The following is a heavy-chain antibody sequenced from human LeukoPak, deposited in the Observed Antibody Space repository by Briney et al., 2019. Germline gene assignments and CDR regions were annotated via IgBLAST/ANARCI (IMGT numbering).Heavy chain of an antibody. CDR1: GYSFTSYW. V-gene: IGHV5-51*01. CDR2: IYPGDSDT. D-gene: IGHD2-15*01. J-gene: IGHJ4*02. Sequence: GESLKISCKGSGYSFTSYWIGWVRQMPGKGLEWMGIIYPGDSDTRYSPSFQGQVTISADKSISTAYLQWSSLKASDTAMYYCARTPRRGYCSGGSCYFDYWGQGTLVTVCS. CDR3: ARTPRRGYCSGGSCYFDY.